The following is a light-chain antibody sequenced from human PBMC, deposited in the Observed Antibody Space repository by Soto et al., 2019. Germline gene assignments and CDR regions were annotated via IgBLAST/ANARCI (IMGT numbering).Light chain of an antibody. V-gene: IGLV2-14*01. Sequence: QSALTQPASVSGSPGQSITISCTGTSSDVGGYNYVSWYQQHPGKAPKLMIYVVSNRPSGVSNRFSGSKSGNTASLTISGLQAEDEADYYCSSYTSSSTLPVFGGGTKLTVL. CDR3: SSYTSSSTLPV. J-gene: IGLJ2*01. CDR1: SSDVGGYNY. CDR2: VVS.